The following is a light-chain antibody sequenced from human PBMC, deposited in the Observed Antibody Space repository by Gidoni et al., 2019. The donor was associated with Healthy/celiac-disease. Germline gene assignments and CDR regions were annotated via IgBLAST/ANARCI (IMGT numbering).Light chain of an antibody. CDR1: QDISNY. J-gene: IGKJ5*01. V-gene: IGKV1-33*01. Sequence: DIQITQSPSSLSASVGDRVTITCQASQDISNYLNWYQQKPGKAPKLLIYDASNLETGVPSRFSGSGSGTDFTFTISSLQPEVIATYYCQQYDNLLSITFGQGTRLEIK. CDR2: DAS. CDR3: QQYDNLLSIT.